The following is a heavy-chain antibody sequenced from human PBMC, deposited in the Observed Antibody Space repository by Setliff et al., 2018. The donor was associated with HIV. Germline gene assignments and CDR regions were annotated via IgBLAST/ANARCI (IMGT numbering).Heavy chain of an antibody. CDR1: GFTFSDYY. V-gene: IGHV3-23*01. J-gene: IGHJ4*02. CDR2: ISGGGGRT. D-gene: IGHD2-15*01. CDR3: AKSSDGGFCAGDNCYGYYFDS. Sequence: GGSLRLSCAASGFTFSDYYMGWIRQAPGKGLEWVSIISGGGGRTYYADSVKGRFTISRDNAKNTLYLQINSLRAEDTAVFYCAKSSDGGFCAGDNCYGYYFDSWGQGTLVTVSS.